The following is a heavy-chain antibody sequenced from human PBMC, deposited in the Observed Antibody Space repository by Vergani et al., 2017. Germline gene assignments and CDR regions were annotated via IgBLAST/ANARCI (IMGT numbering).Heavy chain of an antibody. V-gene: IGHV4-31*03. CDR2: IYYSGST. CDR1: GGSISSGGYY. Sequence: QVRLQESGPGLVKPSQTLSLTCTVSGGSISSGGYYWSWIRQHPGKGLEWIGYIYYSGSTYYNPSLKSRVSISVDTSKNQFSLKLTSVTAADTAVYYCARRGWGSSVGYFDYWGQGTLVTVSS. CDR3: ARRGWGSSVGYFDY. J-gene: IGHJ4*02. D-gene: IGHD6-6*01.